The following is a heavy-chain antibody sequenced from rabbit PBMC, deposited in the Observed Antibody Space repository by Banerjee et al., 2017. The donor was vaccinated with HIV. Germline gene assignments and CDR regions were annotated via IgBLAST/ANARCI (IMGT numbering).Heavy chain of an antibody. CDR3: ARDPSYDDYGDYIFL. V-gene: IGHV1S7*01. J-gene: IGHJ3*01. Sequence: QLKESGGGLVQPGGSLKLSCKASGFDFSNYYMSWVRQAPGKGLEWIGYIDPVFGNTYYASWVNGRFTISSHNAQNTLYLQLNSLTAADTATYFCARDPSYDDYGDYIFLWGQGTLVTVS. D-gene: IGHD2-1*01. CDR2: IDPVFGNT. CDR1: GFDFSNYY.